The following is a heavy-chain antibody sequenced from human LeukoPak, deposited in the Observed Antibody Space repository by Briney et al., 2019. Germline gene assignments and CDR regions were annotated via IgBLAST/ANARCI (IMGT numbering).Heavy chain of an antibody. CDR2: IYYSGST. CDR1: GGSISSSSYY. D-gene: IGHD3-10*01. Sequence: PSETLSLTCTVSGGSISSSSYYWGWIRQPPGKGLEWIGSIYYSGSTYYNPSLKSRVTISVDTSKNQFSLKLSSVTAADTAVYYCAREEHYYGSGRYFDYWGQGTLVTVSS. V-gene: IGHV4-39*07. CDR3: AREEHYYGSGRYFDY. J-gene: IGHJ4*02.